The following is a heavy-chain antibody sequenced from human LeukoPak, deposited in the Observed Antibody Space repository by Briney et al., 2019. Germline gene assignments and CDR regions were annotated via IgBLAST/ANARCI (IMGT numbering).Heavy chain of an antibody. V-gene: IGHV4-34*01. J-gene: IGHJ4*01. Sequence: SETLSLTCAVYGGSFSGYYWSWIRQPPGKGLEWIGEINHSGSTNYNPSLKSRVTISVDTSKNQFSLKLSSVTAADTAVYYCARTAAGKDYYFDYSGHGTLVTVSS. D-gene: IGHD6-13*01. CDR3: ARTAAGKDYYFDY. CDR1: GGSFSGYY. CDR2: INHSGST.